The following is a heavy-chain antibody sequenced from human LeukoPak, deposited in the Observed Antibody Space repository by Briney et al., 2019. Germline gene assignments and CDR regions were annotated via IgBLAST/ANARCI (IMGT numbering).Heavy chain of an antibody. CDR2: IYYTGTT. D-gene: IGHD1-26*01. Sequence: SETLSLTCIVSAGSISSRTYYWGWIRQPPGKGREWIGTIYYTGTTYYNPSLKGGVTISLDTSKNQCSLRLSSVTAADTAVYYCASQSPSPSYSGGWFDPWGQGTLVIVSS. CDR1: AGSISSRTYY. J-gene: IGHJ5*02. V-gene: IGHV4-39*01. CDR3: ASQSPSPSYSGGWFDP.